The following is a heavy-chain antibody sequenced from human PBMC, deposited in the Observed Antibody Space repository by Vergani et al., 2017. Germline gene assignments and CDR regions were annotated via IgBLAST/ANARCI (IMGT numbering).Heavy chain of an antibody. CDR3: AKVCGSTSCPYGGGAFDV. V-gene: IGHV3-23*01. J-gene: IGHJ3*01. D-gene: IGHD2-2*01. CDR1: GFTFNSYA. Sequence: QLLESGGGLIQPGGSLRLSCAASGFTFNSYAMTWVRQAPGKGLEWVSGINNNGGSTYYADSVKGRFTISRDNSKNTLYLQMTDLRAEDTATYYCAKVCGSTSCPYGGGAFDVWGHRTMVTVSS. CDR2: INNNGGST.